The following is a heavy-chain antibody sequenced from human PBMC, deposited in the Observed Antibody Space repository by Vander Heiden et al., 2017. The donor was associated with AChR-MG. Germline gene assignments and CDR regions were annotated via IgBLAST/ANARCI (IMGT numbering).Heavy chain of an antibody. V-gene: IGHV3-23*01. CDR2: LSRNGDKT. J-gene: IGHJ4*02. Sequence: EVPLLASGGGLVQPGGSLRLSCAASGSTFRKYAMSGVRQAPGKGLEGVSTLSRNGDKTKYAESVKGRFTISRDTSKNTWFLKMNNLRAEETAVYYCAKEAVNTSRQRGGFDSWGQGTLVTVSS. CDR3: AKEAVNTSRQRGGFDS. CDR1: GSTFRKYA. D-gene: IGHD3-9*01.